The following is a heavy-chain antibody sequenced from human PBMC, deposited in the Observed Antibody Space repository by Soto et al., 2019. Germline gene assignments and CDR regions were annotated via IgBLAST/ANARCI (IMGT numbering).Heavy chain of an antibody. CDR3: ARARVVVVPAAPSHNAFDI. CDR2: ISSSSSTI. D-gene: IGHD2-2*01. V-gene: IGHV3-48*04. CDR1: GFTFRSYS. Sequence: GGSLRLSCAASGFTFRSYSMNWVRQAPGKGLEWVSYISSSSSTIYYADSVKGRFTISRDNAKNALYLQMNSLRAEDTAVYYCARARVVVVPAAPSHNAFDIWGQGTMVTVSS. J-gene: IGHJ3*02.